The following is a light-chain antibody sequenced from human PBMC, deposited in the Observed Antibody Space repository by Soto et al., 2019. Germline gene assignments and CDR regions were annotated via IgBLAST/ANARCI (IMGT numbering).Light chain of an antibody. CDR1: QTISSW. J-gene: IGKJ1*01. Sequence: DIQMTQSPSPLSGSVGDRVTITCRASQTISSWLAWYQQKPGKAPKLLIYKASTLKSGVPSRFSGSGSGTEFTLTISSLQPDDVATYYCQQYNSYSPTLGQGTKVDI. CDR3: QQYNSYSPT. CDR2: KAS. V-gene: IGKV1-5*03.